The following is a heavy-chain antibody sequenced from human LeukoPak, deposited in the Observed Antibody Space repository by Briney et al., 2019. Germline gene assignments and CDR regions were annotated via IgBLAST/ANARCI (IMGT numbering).Heavy chain of an antibody. D-gene: IGHD3-10*01. CDR1: SEYISSYY. CDR3: TRGRGPLFFDP. V-gene: IGHV4-59*01. Sequence: SETLSLTCSVSSEYISSYYWSWVRQAPGKRPEWIGFIFYTGITNYNPSLKSRVTISIDTSKSQFSLNLTSVTATDTAVYYCTRGRGPLFFDPWGQGTLVTVSS. CDR2: IFYTGIT. J-gene: IGHJ5*02.